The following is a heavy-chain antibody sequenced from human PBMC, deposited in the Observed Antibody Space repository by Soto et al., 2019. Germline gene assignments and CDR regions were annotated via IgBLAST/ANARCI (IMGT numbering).Heavy chain of an antibody. Sequence: SETLSLTCAVYGGSFSGYYWSWIRQPPGKGLEWIGEINHSGSTNYNPSLKSRVTISVDTSKNQFSLKLSSVTAADTAVYYCARSLGWLRSGFGAGSSGIDYWGQGTLVTVSS. V-gene: IGHV4-34*01. CDR3: ARSLGWLRSGFGAGSSGIDY. CDR1: GGSFSGYY. D-gene: IGHD3-10*01. CDR2: INHSGST. J-gene: IGHJ4*02.